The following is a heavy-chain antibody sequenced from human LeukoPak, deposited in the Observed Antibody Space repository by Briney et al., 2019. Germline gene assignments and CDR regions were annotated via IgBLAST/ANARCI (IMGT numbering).Heavy chain of an antibody. J-gene: IGHJ4*02. CDR2: ISYDGSNK. V-gene: IGHV3-30-3*01. CDR3: AKDDVNYYDSSGPSDY. D-gene: IGHD3-22*01. CDR1: GFTFSSYA. Sequence: PGGSLRLSCAASGFTFSSYAMHWVRQAPGKGLEWVAVISYDGSNKYYADSVKGRFTISRDNSKNTLYLQMNSLRAEDTAVYYCAKDDVNYYDSSGPSDYWGQGTLVTVSS.